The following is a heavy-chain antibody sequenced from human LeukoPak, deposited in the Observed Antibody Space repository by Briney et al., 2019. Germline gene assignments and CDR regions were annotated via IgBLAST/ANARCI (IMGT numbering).Heavy chain of an antibody. J-gene: IGHJ4*02. V-gene: IGHV3-11*01. CDR3: ARRHDYGDS. CDR1: GVSFRDYY. Sequence: GSLRLSCAASGVSFRDYYISWIRQAPGKGLEWVSYISSSGSTTYYADSVKGRFTISRDNAKNSLYLQMNSLRAEDTAVYFCARRHDYGDSWGQGTLVTVSS. CDR2: ISSSGSTT.